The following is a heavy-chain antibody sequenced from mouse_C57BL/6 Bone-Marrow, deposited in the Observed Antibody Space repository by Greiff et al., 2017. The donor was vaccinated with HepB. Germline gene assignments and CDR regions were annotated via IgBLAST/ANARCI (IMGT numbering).Heavy chain of an antibody. D-gene: IGHD2-2*01. CDR3: VRGGGYDGRKNAMDY. V-gene: IGHV10-3*01. J-gene: IGHJ4*01. CDR1: GFTFNTYA. Sequence: EVNLVESGGGLVQPKGSLKLSCAASGFTFNTYAMHWVRQAPGNGLEWVARIRSKSSNYATYYADSVKDRFTISRDDSQSMLYLQMNNLKTEDTAMYYCVRGGGYDGRKNAMDYWGQGTSVTVSS. CDR2: IRSKSSNYAT.